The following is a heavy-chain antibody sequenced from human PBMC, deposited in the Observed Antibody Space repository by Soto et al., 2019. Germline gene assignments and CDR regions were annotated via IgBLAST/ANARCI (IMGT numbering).Heavy chain of an antibody. V-gene: IGHV1-69*01. CDR3: VLWGFRDGYYSKYNSSGMDV. CDR2: IIPIFGTA. D-gene: IGHD1-1*01. CDR1: GGTFNRYT. Sequence: VQLVQSGAEVKKPGSSVKLSCKASGGTFNRYTISWVRQAPGQGLERMGGIIPIFGTANYAQKFQVRVAIIADESRSAAYIEGRSLRSEDTAVYYCVLWGFRDGYYSKYNSSGMDVWGQGTTVTVSS. J-gene: IGHJ6*02.